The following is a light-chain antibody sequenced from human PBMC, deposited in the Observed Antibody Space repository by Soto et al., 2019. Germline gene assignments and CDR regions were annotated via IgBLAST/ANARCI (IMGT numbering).Light chain of an antibody. CDR1: QSVSRW. CDR3: QQYSSYSLPT. J-gene: IGKJ4*01. Sequence: DVHMTQSPSILSASVGDSVTITCRASQSVSRWLAWYQQKPGKAPKLLIYDASSLNSGVPSRFSGSQSGTEFTLTITSLLHDDFATYFCQQYSSYSLPTFGGGTKVDIK. V-gene: IGKV1-5*01. CDR2: DAS.